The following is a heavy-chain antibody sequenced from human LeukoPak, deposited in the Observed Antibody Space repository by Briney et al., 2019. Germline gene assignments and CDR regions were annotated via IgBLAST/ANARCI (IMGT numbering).Heavy chain of an antibody. D-gene: IGHD5-12*01. V-gene: IGHV1-46*01. CDR1: GYTFTSYY. CDR2: INPSGGST. J-gene: IGHJ6*04. Sequence: GASVKVSCKASGYTFTSYYMHWVRQAPGQGLEWMGIINPSGGSTSYAQKFQGRVTMTRDMSTSTVYMELSSLRSEDTAVYYCARGIWPGGYDFGAMDVWGKGTTVTVSS. CDR3: ARGIWPGGYDFGAMDV.